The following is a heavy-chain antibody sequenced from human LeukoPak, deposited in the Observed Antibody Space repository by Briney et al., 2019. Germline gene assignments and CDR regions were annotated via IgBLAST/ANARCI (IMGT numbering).Heavy chain of an antibody. V-gene: IGHV3-74*01. CDR1: W. D-gene: IGHD5-12*01. CDR2: IKGDGSST. Sequence: WMXXXRXAPXXXLXXXSRIKGDGSSTSYADSVKGRFTISRDNTKNTLYLQMNSLRAEDTAVYYCAGWGDSGYDHSWGQGTPVTVSS. CDR3: AGWGDSGYDHS. J-gene: IGHJ4*02.